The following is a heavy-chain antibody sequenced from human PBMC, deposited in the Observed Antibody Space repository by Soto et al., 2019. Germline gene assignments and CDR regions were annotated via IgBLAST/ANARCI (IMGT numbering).Heavy chain of an antibody. CDR3: ARALYSSSFYWFDP. Sequence: KVSCKASFYTFTSYCIRWVRQAPGQGLEWMGWISAYNGNTNYAQKLQGRVTMTTDTSTSTAYMELRSLRSDDTAVYYCARALYSSSFYWFDPWGQGTLVTVSS. J-gene: IGHJ5*02. CDR2: ISAYNGNT. CDR1: FYTFTSYC. D-gene: IGHD6-6*01. V-gene: IGHV1-18*04.